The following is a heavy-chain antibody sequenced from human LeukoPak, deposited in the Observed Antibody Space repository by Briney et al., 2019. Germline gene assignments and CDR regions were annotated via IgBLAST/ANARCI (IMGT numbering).Heavy chain of an antibody. CDR3: ARGFSGYYYDLFDY. Sequence: PGGSLRLSGAASGFTFSSYWMSWVRQAPGKGLEWVANIKQDGSEKYYVDSVKGRFTISRDNAKNSLYLQMNSLRAEDTAVYYCARGFSGYYYDLFDYWGQGTLVTVYS. J-gene: IGHJ4*02. V-gene: IGHV3-7*01. CDR1: GFTFSSYW. D-gene: IGHD3-22*01. CDR2: IKQDGSEK.